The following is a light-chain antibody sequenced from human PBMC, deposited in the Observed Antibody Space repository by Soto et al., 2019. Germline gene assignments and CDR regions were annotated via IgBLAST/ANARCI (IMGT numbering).Light chain of an antibody. CDR2: GNS. J-gene: IGLJ3*02. V-gene: IGLV1-40*01. CDR3: QSYDSSLRGV. Sequence: QLVLTQPPSVSGAPGQRVTISCTGSSSNIGAGYDVHWYQQLPGTAPKLLIYGNSNRPSGVPDRFSGSKSGTSASLAISGLQAGDEADYYCQSYDSSLRGVFGGGTKLTVL. CDR1: SSNIGAGYD.